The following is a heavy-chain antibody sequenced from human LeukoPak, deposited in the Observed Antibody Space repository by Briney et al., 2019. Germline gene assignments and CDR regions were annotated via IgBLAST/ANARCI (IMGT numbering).Heavy chain of an antibody. D-gene: IGHD3-3*01. CDR3: ARGDTIFGVVSKGNWFDH. CDR1: GGSFSVYY. Sequence: PSETLSLTCAVYGGSFSVYYWSWIRQPPGKGLEWIGEINHSGSTNYNPSLKSRVTISVDTSKNQFSLKLTSVTAADTAVYYCARGDTIFGVVSKGNWFDHWGQGTLVTVSS. CDR2: INHSGST. J-gene: IGHJ5*02. V-gene: IGHV4-34*01.